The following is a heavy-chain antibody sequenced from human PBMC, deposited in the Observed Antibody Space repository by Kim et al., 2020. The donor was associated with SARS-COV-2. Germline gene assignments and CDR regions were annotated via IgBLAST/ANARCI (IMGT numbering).Heavy chain of an antibody. CDR3: ARDLYYYDSSGYLDY. CDR2: INPNSGGT. D-gene: IGHD3-22*01. CDR1: GYTFTGYY. V-gene: IGHV1-2*06. Sequence: ASVKVSCKASGYTFTGYYMHWVRQAPGQGLEWMGRINPNSGGTNYAQKFQGRVTMTRDTSISTAYMELSRLRSDDTAVYYCARDLYYYDSSGYLDYWGQGTLLTVSS. J-gene: IGHJ4*02.